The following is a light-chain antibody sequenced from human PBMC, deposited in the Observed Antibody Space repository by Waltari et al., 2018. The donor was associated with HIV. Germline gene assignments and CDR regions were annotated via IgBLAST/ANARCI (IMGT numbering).Light chain of an antibody. Sequence: ILMTQSPATVSVSSGERVTLSRTASHRICIIVAWYQQRRGQAPRLVIYGGSTRFPGVPDRVSGSWAGTEFTLTISSVQSEDFALYFCQQYKDWHALTFGGGTKEEV. V-gene: IGKV3-15*01. CDR1: HRICII. CDR3: QQYKDWHALT. CDR2: GGS. J-gene: IGKJ4*01.